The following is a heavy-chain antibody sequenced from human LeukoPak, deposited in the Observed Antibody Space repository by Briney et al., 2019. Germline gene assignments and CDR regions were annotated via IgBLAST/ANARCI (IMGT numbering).Heavy chain of an antibody. V-gene: IGHV4-38-2*01. D-gene: IGHD1-26*01. CDR2: IYHNGGT. CDR3: ARHSGSTGLDY. CDR1: GYSISSGYY. J-gene: IGHJ4*02. Sequence: PSETLSLTCGVSGYSISSGYYRGWTRQPPGKGLEWIGTIYHNGGTFYNSSLKSRVTVSEDTPKNQFSLKVNAVTAADTAVYYCARHSGSTGLDYWGQGTLVTVSS.